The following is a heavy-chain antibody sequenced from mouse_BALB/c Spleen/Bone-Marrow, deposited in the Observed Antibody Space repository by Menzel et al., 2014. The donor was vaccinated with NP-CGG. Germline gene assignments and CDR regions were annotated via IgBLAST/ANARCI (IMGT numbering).Heavy chain of an antibody. CDR2: ISGXYGDA. V-gene: IGHV1S137*01. J-gene: IGHJ4*01. Sequence: QVQLQQSGAKLVRPGASVKISCKGSGYTFTDHAIHWVKRSHAKSLEWIGVISGXYGDAIYNQKFKGKATMTVDKSSSTAYMELARLTSEDSAIYYCARSGKVRNAMDYWGQGTSVTVSS. CDR3: ARSGKVRNAMDY. D-gene: IGHD2-14*01. CDR1: GYTFTDHA.